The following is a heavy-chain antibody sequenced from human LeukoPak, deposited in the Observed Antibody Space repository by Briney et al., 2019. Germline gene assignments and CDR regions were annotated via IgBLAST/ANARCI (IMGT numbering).Heavy chain of an antibody. V-gene: IGHV3-21*01. J-gene: IGHJ4*02. CDR1: GFTFSSYA. Sequence: GGSLRLSCAASGFTFSSYAMSWVRQAPGKGLEWVSSIGSSRNYIYYADSVKGRFTISRDNAKKLLYLQMNSLRAEDTAVYYCARHYGSGSYYTPFDYWGQGTLVTVSS. CDR3: ARHYGSGSYYTPFDY. CDR2: IGSSRNYI. D-gene: IGHD3-10*01.